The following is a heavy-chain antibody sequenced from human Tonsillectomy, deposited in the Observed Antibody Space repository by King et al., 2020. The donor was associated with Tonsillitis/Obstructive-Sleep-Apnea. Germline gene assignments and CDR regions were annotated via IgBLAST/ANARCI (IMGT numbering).Heavy chain of an antibody. Sequence: VQLVESGAEVKKPGESLRISCTGSGYSFTSYWISWVRQMPGNGLEWMGRIDPSDSYTNYSPSFQGHVTISADKSISTAYLQWSSLKASDTAMYYCASQSDCSSTSCYTPRYYYYYMDVWGKGTTVTVSS. CDR2: IDPSDSYT. J-gene: IGHJ6*03. D-gene: IGHD2-2*02. CDR1: GYSFTSYW. V-gene: IGHV5-10-1*01. CDR3: ASQSDCSSTSCYTPRYYYYYMDV.